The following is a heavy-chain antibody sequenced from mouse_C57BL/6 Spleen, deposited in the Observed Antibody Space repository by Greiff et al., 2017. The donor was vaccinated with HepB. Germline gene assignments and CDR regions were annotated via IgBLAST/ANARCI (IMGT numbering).Heavy chain of an antibody. CDR3: ARRGDDYVAWFAY. V-gene: IGHV1-53*01. J-gene: IGHJ3*01. CDR1: GYTFTSYW. D-gene: IGHD2-4*01. Sequence: QVQLKESGTELVKPGASVKLSCKASGYTFTSYWMHWVKQRPGQGLEWIGNINPSNGGTNYNEKFKSKATLTVDKSSSTAYMQLSSLTSEDSAVYYCARRGDDYVAWFAYWGQGTLVTVSA. CDR2: INPSNGGT.